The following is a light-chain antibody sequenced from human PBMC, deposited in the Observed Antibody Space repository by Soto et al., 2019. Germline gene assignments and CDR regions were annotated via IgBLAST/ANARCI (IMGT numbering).Light chain of an antibody. CDR3: HQRNK. V-gene: IGKV3-11*01. Sequence: EAVLTQSPATLSLAPGERATLSCRASQFLSSYLAWYQQKPGQPPRLLIYDTSNRDTGIPARFSGSRSGTDFTLTISSLEPEDFGVYFCHQRNKFGQGTRLEIK. J-gene: IGKJ5*01. CDR2: DTS. CDR1: QFLSSY.